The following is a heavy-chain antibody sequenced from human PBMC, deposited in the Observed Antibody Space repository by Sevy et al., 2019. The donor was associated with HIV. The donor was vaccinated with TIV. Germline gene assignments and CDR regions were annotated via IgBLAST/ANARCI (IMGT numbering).Heavy chain of an antibody. D-gene: IGHD3-22*01. CDR2: ISAYNGNT. CDR1: GYTFTSYG. V-gene: IGHV1-18*01. J-gene: IGHJ6*03. CDR3: ARVSVSPNYYDSSGWPYYYYMDV. Sequence: ASVKVSCKASGYTFTSYGISGVRQAPGQGLEWMGWISAYNGNTNYAQKLQGRITMTTDTSTSTAYMERRSLRSDDTGVYYCARVSVSPNYYDSSGWPYYYYMDVWGKGTTVTVSS.